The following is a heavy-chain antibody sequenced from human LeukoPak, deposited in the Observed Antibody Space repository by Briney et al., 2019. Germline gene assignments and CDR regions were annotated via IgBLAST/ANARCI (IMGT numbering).Heavy chain of an antibody. CDR3: AKGISTERGYFDY. CDR2: ISGSGGST. Sequence: GGSLRLSCAASGFTFSSYAMSWARQAPGKGLGWVSGISGSGGSTYYADSVKGRFTISRDNSKNTLYLQMNSLRAEDTAVYYCAKGISTERGYFDYWGQGTLVTVSS. V-gene: IGHV3-23*01. CDR1: GFTFSSYA. D-gene: IGHD3-3*02. J-gene: IGHJ4*02.